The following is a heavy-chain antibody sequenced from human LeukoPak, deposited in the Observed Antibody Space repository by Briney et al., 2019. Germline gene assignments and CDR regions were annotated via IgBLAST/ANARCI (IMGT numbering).Heavy chain of an antibody. J-gene: IGHJ4*02. CDR1: GLTLSSYA. Sequence: PGGSLRLSCAASGLTLSSYAMSWVRQAPGKGVEGVSPTSSSGGSTYHPDSVQGRITISRDTTKNALYLQMSSLRAEATAVYYCAKDRSPVVGTAPVDYWGQGTLVTVSS. D-gene: IGHD2-21*02. CDR3: AKDRSPVVGTAPVDY. V-gene: IGHV3-23*01. CDR2: TSSSGGST.